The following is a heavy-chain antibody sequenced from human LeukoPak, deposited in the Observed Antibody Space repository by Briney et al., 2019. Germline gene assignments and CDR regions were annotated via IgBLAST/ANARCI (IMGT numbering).Heavy chain of an antibody. CDR1: GYTFTGYY. CDR3: ATGAWRTDGHNWDDERYFHQ. CDR2: SDPEGGET. D-gene: IGHD5-24*01. J-gene: IGHJ1*01. Sequence: ASVKVSCKASGYTFTGYYMHWVRQAPGKGLEWMGGSDPEGGETIYAQKFQGRVTMTEDTSTDTAYMELSSLRSEDTAVYYCATGAWRTDGHNWDDERYFHQWGQGTLVTVSS. V-gene: IGHV1-24*01.